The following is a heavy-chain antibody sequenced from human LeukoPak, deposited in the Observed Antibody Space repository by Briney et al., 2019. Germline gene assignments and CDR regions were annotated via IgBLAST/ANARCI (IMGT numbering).Heavy chain of an antibody. CDR3: ARQYYDFWSGFYTADYYFDY. Sequence: GGSLRLSCAASGFTFSDFGMNWVRQAPGKGLEWVSSISAHSRYIYYADSVKGRFTISRDNAQSSLYLQMNSLRAEDSAVYYCARQYYDFWSGFYTADYYFDYWGQGTTVTVSS. CDR1: GFTFSDFG. J-gene: IGHJ4*03. CDR2: ISAHSRYI. D-gene: IGHD3-3*01. V-gene: IGHV3-21*01.